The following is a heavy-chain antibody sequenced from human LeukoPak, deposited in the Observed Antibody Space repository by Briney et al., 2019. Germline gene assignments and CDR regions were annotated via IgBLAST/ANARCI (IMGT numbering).Heavy chain of an antibody. J-gene: IGHJ5*02. D-gene: IGHD3-10*01. V-gene: IGHV4-38-2*02. CDR3: ARERVRGVHWFDP. Sequence: SETLSLTCAVSGYSISSGYYWGWTRQPPGKGVEWIGSIYHSGSTYYNPSLKSRVTISVDTYKNQFSLKLSSVTAADTAVYYCARERVRGVHWFDPWGQGTLVTVSS. CDR1: GYSISSGYY. CDR2: IYHSGST.